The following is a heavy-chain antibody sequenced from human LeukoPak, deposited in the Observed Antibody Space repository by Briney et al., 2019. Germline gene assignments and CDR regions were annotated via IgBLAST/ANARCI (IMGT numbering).Heavy chain of an antibody. CDR3: ARGGGVSGITEGPS. V-gene: IGHV3-48*04. CDR1: GFTFSSYS. Sequence: PGGSLRLSCAASGFTFSSYSMNWVRQAPGKGLEWVSYISSSSSTIYYADSVKGRFTISRDNAKNSLYLQMNSLRAEDTAVYYCARGGGVSGITEGPSWGQGTMVTVSS. J-gene: IGHJ3*01. D-gene: IGHD1-14*01. CDR2: ISSSSSTI.